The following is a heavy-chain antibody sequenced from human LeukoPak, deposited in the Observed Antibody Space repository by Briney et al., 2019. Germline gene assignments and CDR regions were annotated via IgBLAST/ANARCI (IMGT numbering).Heavy chain of an antibody. CDR1: GGSISGYY. V-gene: IGHV4-59*08. CDR3: AKHGPGGYFDY. D-gene: IGHD3-10*01. J-gene: IGHJ4*02. Sequence: TSETLSLTCTVSGGSISGYYWSWIRQPPGKGLEWIGYIYSSGSTNYNPSLKSRVIISVVTSKNQFSLKLRTVTAADTAVYYCAKHGPGGYFDYWGQGTLVTVSS. CDR2: IYSSGST.